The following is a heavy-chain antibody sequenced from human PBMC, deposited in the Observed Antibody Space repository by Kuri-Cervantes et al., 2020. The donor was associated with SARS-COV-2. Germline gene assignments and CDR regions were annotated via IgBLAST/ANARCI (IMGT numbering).Heavy chain of an antibody. CDR1: GFTVSSNC. J-gene: IGHJ6*03. D-gene: IGHD6-6*01. V-gene: IGHV3-53*01. Sequence: LSLTCAASGFTVSSNCMSWVRQAPGKGLEWVSVIYSGGSTSYADSVKGRFTISRDNSRNTLYLQMNSLRAEDTAVYYCARDGSRYSTSSFNYYYYMDVWGKGTTVTVSS. CDR2: IYSGGST. CDR3: ARDGSRYSTSSFNYYYYMDV.